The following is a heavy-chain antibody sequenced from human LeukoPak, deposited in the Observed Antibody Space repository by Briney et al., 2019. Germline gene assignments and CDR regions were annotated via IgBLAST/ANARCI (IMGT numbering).Heavy chain of an antibody. Sequence: SETLSLTCAVYGGSFSGYYWSWIRQPPGKGLEWIGYIYYSGSTNYNPSLKSRVTISVDTSKNQFSLKLSSVTAADTAVYYCARSGYGDYGYFDYWGQGTLVTVSS. V-gene: IGHV4-59*01. CDR1: GGSFSGYY. J-gene: IGHJ4*02. CDR3: ARSGYGDYGYFDY. CDR2: IYYSGST. D-gene: IGHD4-17*01.